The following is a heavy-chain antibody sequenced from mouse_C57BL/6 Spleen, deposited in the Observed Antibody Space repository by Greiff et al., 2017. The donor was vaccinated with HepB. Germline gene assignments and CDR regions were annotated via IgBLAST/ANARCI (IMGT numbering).Heavy chain of an antibody. CDR2: IDPSDSYT. Sequence: QVQLKQPGAELVMPGASVKLSCKASGYTFTSYWMHWVKQRPGQGLEWIGEIDPSDSYTNYNQKFKGKSTLTVDKSSSTAYMQLSSLTSEDSAVYYCARWAAQAPMGMDYWGQGTSVTVSS. D-gene: IGHD3-2*02. V-gene: IGHV1-69*01. CDR3: ARWAAQAPMGMDY. CDR1: GYTFTSYW. J-gene: IGHJ4*01.